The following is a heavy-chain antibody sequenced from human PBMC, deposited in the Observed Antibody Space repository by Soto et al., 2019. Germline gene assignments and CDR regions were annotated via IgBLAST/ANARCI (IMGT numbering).Heavy chain of an antibody. CDR3: ATEMGATQGPFDN. CDR1: VFPFGANA. CDR2: LSNTGRRT. J-gene: IGHJ4*02. V-gene: IGHV3-23*01. D-gene: IGHD1-26*01. Sequence: QPGGSLRLSCLVSVFPFGANAMSWVRQAPGKGLEWVSGLSNTGRRTSYADSVKGRFNISRDNSENTVYLQMNSLRVEDTAVYYCATEMGATQGPFDNWGQGTLVTVSS.